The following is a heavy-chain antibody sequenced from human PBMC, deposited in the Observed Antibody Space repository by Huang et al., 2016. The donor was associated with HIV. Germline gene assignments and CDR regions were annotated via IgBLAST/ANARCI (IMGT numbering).Heavy chain of an antibody. D-gene: IGHD5-12*01. CDR2: ISPDHSDT. Sequence: EVQLVQSGAEVRKPGESLKISCKASGYRFTTYWIGWVRQLPGKGREWMGVISPDHSDTRYSPSFEGQVTISVDRSINTASLQWSSLKASDTAMYYCARGRDGYNPFDSWGQGTRVTVSS. CDR1: GYRFTTYW. J-gene: IGHJ4*02. CDR3: ARGRDGYNPFDS. V-gene: IGHV5-51*03.